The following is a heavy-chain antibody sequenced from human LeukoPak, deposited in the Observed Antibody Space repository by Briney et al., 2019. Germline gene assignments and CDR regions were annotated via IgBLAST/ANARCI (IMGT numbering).Heavy chain of an antibody. CDR1: GFIFSIYE. V-gene: IGHV3-48*03. Sequence: GGSLRLSCAASGFIFSIYEMNWVRQAPGKGLEWVSYISSTGSPRHYADSVKGRFTISRDNAKNSLYLQMNSLRAEDTAVYYCARVGQQLADYWGQGTLVTVSS. CDR3: ARVGQQLADY. J-gene: IGHJ4*02. D-gene: IGHD6-13*01. CDR2: ISSTGSPR.